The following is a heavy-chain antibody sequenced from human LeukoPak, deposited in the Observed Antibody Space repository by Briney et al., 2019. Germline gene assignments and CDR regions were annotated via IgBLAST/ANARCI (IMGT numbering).Heavy chain of an antibody. CDR2: IRYDGSNK. Sequence: GGSLRLSCAASGFTFSSYGMHWVRQAPGKGLEWVAFIRYDGSNKYYADSVKGRFTISRDNSKNTLYLQMNSLRAEDTAVYYCAREVVAAAGVAYYYYGMDVWGQGTTVTVS. J-gene: IGHJ6*02. CDR3: AREVVAAAGVAYYYYGMDV. D-gene: IGHD6-13*01. V-gene: IGHV3-30*02. CDR1: GFTFSSYG.